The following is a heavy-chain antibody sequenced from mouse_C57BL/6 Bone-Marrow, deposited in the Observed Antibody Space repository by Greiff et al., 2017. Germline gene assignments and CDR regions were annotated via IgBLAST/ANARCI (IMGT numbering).Heavy chain of an antibody. CDR2: INPNNGGT. CDR1: GYTFTDYN. CDR3: ARWDGYEGGYFDG. D-gene: IGHD2-2*01. J-gene: IGHJ1*03. Sequence: EVQLQQSGPELVKPGASVKISCKASGYTFTDYNMDWVKQSHGKSLEWIGDINPNNGGTNYNQKFKGKATLTVDKSSSTAYMQIRSLTSEDTAVYYCARWDGYEGGYFDGWGTGTTVTVSS. V-gene: IGHV1-18*01.